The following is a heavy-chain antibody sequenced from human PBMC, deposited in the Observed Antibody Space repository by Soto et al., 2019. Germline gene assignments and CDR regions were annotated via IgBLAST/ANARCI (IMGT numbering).Heavy chain of an antibody. J-gene: IGHJ4*02. V-gene: IGHV3-73*01. D-gene: IGHD6-13*01. CDR1: GFTFSGSA. Sequence: GGSLRLSCAASGFTFSGSAMHWVRQASGKGLEWVGRIRSKANSYATAYAASVKGRFTISRDDSKNTAYLQMNSLKTEDTAVYYCTRRVAAAGTLFDYWGQGTLVTVSS. CDR2: IRSKANSYAT. CDR3: TRRVAAAGTLFDY.